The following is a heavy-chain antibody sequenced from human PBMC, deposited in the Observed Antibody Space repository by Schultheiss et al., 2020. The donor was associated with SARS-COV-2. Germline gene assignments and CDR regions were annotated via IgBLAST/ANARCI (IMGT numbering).Heavy chain of an antibody. J-gene: IGHJ6*02. Sequence: GGSLRLSCAASGFTFSSYAMHWVRQAPGKGLEWVAVISYDGSNKYYADSVKGRFTISRDNSKNTLYLQMNSLRAEDTAVYYCARGNIAARRGGGYYYYGMDVWGQGTTVTVSS. D-gene: IGHD6-6*01. CDR2: ISYDGSNK. CDR3: ARGNIAARRGGGYYYYGMDV. V-gene: IGHV3-30*01. CDR1: GFTFSSYA.